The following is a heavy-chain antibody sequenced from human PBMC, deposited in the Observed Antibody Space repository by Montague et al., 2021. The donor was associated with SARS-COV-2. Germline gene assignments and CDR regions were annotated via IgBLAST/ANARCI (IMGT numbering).Heavy chain of an antibody. CDR2: INHSGST. CDR1: GGSFSGYY. D-gene: IGHD2-21*01. CDR3: ARQDAWAYCGDECYRGWFDS. J-gene: IGHJ5*01. V-gene: IGHV4-34*01. Sequence: SETLSLTCAVYGGSFSGYYWSWIRQPPGKGLEWIGEINHSGSTNYTPSXXSRVAISVDTSKNQLSLKLSSVTAADTAVYYCARQDAWAYCGDECYRGWFDSWGQGTLVTVSS.